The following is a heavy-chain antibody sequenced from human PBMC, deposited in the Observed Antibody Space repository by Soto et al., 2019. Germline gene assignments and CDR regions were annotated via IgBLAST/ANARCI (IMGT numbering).Heavy chain of an antibody. D-gene: IGHD6-13*01. J-gene: IGHJ4*02. CDR3: ARRSSSWYFDY. CDR1: GFTFSSYA. Sequence: EVQLLESGGGLVQPGGSLRLSCAASGFTFSSYAMNWVRQAPGKGLEWVSVISGSDGSTYYADSVKGRFTISRDNSKNTLNLQMTSLRAEDTAVYYCARRSSSWYFDYGGQGTLVTVSS. V-gene: IGHV3-23*01. CDR2: ISGSDGST.